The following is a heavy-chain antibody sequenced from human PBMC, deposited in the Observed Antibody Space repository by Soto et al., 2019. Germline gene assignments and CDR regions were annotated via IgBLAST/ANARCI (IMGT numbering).Heavy chain of an antibody. CDR1: GGFVSSGSYY. D-gene: IGHD1-1*01. CDR2: MSHSGGT. CDR3: ARVERGTATTVVDAFDI. Sequence: QVQLQQWGAGLLKPSETLSLTCAVYGGFVSSGSYYCSWIRQPPGKGLEWIGEMSHSGGTHFNPSLKSRVTISVDTSKNQFSLKMSSVTAADTALYYCARVERGTATTVVDAFDIWGPGTMVTVSS. V-gene: IGHV4-34*01. J-gene: IGHJ3*02.